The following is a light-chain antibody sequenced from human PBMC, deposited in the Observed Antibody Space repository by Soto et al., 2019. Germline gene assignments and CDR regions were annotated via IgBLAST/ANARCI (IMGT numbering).Light chain of an antibody. CDR1: ISNIGNNY. J-gene: IGLJ1*01. V-gene: IGLV1-47*01. Sequence: QSVLTQPSSVSGTPGQGVTISCSGSISNIGNNYVYWFQQLPGTAPKVLSNRNDQRPSGVPDRFSGSKSGTSASLAISGLRFEEGADYYCAAWDDTVRSYVFGTGTKVTVL. CDR3: AAWDDTVRSYV. CDR2: RND.